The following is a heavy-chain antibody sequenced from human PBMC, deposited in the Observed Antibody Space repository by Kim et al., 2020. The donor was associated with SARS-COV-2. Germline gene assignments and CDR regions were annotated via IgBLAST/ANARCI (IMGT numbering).Heavy chain of an antibody. V-gene: IGHV3-9*01. CDR2: ISWNSGSI. CDR3: AKGGRYYDILTGYYY. J-gene: IGHJ4*02. CDR1: GFTFDDYA. D-gene: IGHD3-9*01. Sequence: GGSLRLSCAASGFTFDDYAMHWVRQAPGKGLEWVSGISWNSGSIGYADSVKGRFTISRDNAKNSLYLQMNSLRAEDTALYYCAKGGRYYDILTGYYYWGQGTLVTVSS.